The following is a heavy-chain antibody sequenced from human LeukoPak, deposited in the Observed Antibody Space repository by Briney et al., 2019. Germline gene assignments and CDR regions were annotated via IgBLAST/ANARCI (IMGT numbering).Heavy chain of an antibody. D-gene: IGHD5-24*01. CDR3: ARVRRDGYNPRGYFDY. CDR1: GGSISNYY. V-gene: IGHV4-34*01. J-gene: IGHJ4*02. Sequence: RTSETLSLTCTVSGGSISNYYWSWIRQPAGKGLEWIGEINHSGSTNYNPSLKSRVTISVDTSKNQFSLKLSSVTAADTAVYYCARVRRDGYNPRGYFDYWGQGTLVTVSS. CDR2: INHSGST.